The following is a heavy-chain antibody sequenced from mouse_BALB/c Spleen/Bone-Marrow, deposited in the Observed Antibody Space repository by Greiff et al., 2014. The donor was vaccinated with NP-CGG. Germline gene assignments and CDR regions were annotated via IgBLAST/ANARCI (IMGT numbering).Heavy chain of an antibody. CDR3: ASYYGNYAY. CDR1: GYTFTSYW. J-gene: IGHJ3*01. Sequence: QVQLQQPGAELVKPGASVKLSCKASGYTFTSYWMHWVKQRPGQGLEWIGEINPSNGRTNYNEKFKSKATLTVDKSSSTAYMQLSSLTSEDSAVYYRASYYGNYAYWGQGTLVTVSA. D-gene: IGHD2-1*01. CDR2: INPSNGRT. V-gene: IGHV1S81*02.